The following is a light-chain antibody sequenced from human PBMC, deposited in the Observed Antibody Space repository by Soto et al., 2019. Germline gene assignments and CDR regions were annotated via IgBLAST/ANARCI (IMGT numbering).Light chain of an antibody. CDR3: QQYGSSPYT. CDR2: GAS. CDR1: QSVSSDY. Sequence: EIVLTQSPGTLSLSPGERATLSCRASQSVSSDYLAWYQQKPGQAPRLLLSGASNRATAIPDRFSGSGSGTDFNLTIIRLEPEDFAVYSCQQYGSSPYTFCQGTILEI. V-gene: IGKV3-20*01. J-gene: IGKJ2*01.